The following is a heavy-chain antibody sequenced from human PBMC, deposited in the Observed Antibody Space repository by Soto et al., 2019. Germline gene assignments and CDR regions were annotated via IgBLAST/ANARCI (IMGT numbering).Heavy chain of an antibody. D-gene: IGHD3-22*01. CDR2: INPGNGNT. CDR1: GYTFTSYG. J-gene: IGHJ4*02. CDR3: AKVFYYYDSSGYYYFDY. V-gene: IGHV1-3*01. Sequence: ASVKVSCKASGYTFTSYGINWVRQAPGRGLEWMGWINPGNGNTKYSQQFQGRVIIDRDTSASTAYMELSSLRSEDTAVYYCAKVFYYYDSSGYYYFDYWGQGTLVTVSS.